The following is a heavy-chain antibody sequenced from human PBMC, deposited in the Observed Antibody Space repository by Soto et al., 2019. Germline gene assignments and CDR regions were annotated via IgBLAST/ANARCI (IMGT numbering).Heavy chain of an antibody. D-gene: IGHD5-12*01. CDR1: GFTFNNAW. J-gene: IGHJ4*02. V-gene: IGHV3-21*01. CDR2: ISSSSSYI. CDR3: ARDGDGYNYSFEF. Sequence: PGGSLRLSCAASGFTFNNAWMNWVRQAPGKGLEWVSSISSSSSYIYYADSVKGRFTISRDNAKNSLYLQMNSLRDEDTAVYYCARDGDGYNYSFEFWGQGTLVTVSS.